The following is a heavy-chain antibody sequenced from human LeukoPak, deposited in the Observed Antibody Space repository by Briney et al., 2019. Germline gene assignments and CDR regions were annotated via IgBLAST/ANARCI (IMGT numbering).Heavy chain of an antibody. D-gene: IGHD3-10*01. J-gene: IGHJ4*02. CDR1: GLIFSESA. Sequence: GGSLTLSCAACGLIFSESARHWLRPASAKGGEGVGRIRSKANSYATAYAAPVEGRLTLSREDSKHTAYPQMNTLKTEDTAVYYCASWRQVRGVITVVDYWGQGTLVAVSS. CDR2: IRSKANSYAT. CDR3: ASWRQVRGVITVVDY. V-gene: IGHV3-73*01.